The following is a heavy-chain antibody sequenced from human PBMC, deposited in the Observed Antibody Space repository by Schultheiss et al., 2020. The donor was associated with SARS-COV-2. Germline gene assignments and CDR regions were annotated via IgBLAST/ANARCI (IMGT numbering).Heavy chain of an antibody. CDR3: ARVRLCSSTSCGGYYFDY. V-gene: IGHV3-23*01. CDR2: ISGSGGST. Sequence: GGSLRLSCAASGFTFSSYAMSWVRQAPGKGLEWVSAISGSGGSTYYADSVKGRFTISRDNSKNTLYLQMNSLRAEDTAVYYCARVRLCSSTSCGGYYFDYWGQGTLVTVSS. J-gene: IGHJ4*02. CDR1: GFTFSSYA. D-gene: IGHD2-2*01.